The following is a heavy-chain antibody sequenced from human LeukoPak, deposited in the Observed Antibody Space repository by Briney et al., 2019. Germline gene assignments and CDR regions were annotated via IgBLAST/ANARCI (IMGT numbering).Heavy chain of an antibody. CDR1: GYTLTELS. CDR3: AILGYSYGFYYFDY. CDR2: FNPEDDET. Sequence: ASVKVSCKVSGYTLTELSIYWVRQAPGKGLEWMGGFNPEDDETIYAQKFQGRVTITTDESTSTAYMELSSLRSEDTAVYYCAILGYSYGFYYFDYWGQGTLVTVSS. J-gene: IGHJ4*02. D-gene: IGHD5-18*01. V-gene: IGHV1-24*01.